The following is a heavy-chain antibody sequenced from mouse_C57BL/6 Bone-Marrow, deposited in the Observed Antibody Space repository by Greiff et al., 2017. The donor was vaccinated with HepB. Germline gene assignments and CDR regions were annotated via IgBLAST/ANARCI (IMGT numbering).Heavy chain of an antibody. CDR1: GYAFTNYL. J-gene: IGHJ3*01. V-gene: IGHV1-54*01. CDR3: ARAYSSYGGFAY. CDR2: INPGSGGT. Sequence: LVESGAELVRPGTSVKVSCKASGYAFTNYLIEWVKQRPGQGLEWIGVINPGSGGTNYNEKFKGKATLTADKSSSTAYMQLSSLTSEDSAVYVCARAYSSYGGFAYWGQGTLVTVSA. D-gene: IGHD2-5*01.